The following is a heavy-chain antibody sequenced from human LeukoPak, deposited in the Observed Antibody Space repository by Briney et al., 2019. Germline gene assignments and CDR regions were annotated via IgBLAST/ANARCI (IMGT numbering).Heavy chain of an antibody. CDR2: ISFDGSNK. CDR3: AKDWGYYVSGTFPHAFDL. J-gene: IGHJ3*01. V-gene: IGHV3-30*04. CDR1: GFTFSSYV. D-gene: IGHD3-10*01. Sequence: PGGSLRLSCTASGFTFSSYVIHWVRQAPGKGLEWVAVISFDGSNKYYADSVKGRFTISRDSSKSTVFLQMSSLRPDDTAVYFCAKDWGYYVSGTFPHAFDLWGQGTVLTVSS.